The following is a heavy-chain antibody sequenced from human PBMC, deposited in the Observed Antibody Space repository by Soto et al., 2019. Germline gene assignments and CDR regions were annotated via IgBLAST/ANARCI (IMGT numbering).Heavy chain of an antibody. Sequence: ASETLSLTCAVYGGSFSAYCWSWIRQPPGKGLEWIGEVSQSGSSNYNPSLKSRVTISVDTSKNQFSLRLSSVTAADTAVYYCARGLKGYSSSWYVAWGQGTQVTVSS. CDR2: VSQSGSS. J-gene: IGHJ5*02. V-gene: IGHV4-34*01. D-gene: IGHD6-13*01. CDR3: ARGLKGYSSSWYVA. CDR1: GGSFSAYC.